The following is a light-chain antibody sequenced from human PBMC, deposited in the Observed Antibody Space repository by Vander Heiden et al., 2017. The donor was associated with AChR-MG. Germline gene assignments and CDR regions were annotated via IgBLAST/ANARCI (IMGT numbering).Light chain of an antibody. CDR2: DVG. CDR3: SSYTSSSTQV. Sequence: QSALTQPPSVSGSPGQSVTISCTGTSSDVGGYNYVSWYQQHPGKAPKLMIYDVGNRPSGVSVRFSGSGSSTTTSLTISGLQAEDEDDYYCSSYTSSSTQVFGGGTKLTVL. J-gene: IGLJ3*02. CDR1: SSDVGGYNY. V-gene: IGLV2-14*03.